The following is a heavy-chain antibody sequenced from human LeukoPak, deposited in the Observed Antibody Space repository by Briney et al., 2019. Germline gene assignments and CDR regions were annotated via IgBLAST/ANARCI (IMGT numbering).Heavy chain of an antibody. CDR2: ISYDGSNK. CDR1: GFIFSSYT. J-gene: IGHJ4*02. Sequence: PGRSLRLSCAASGFIFSSYTMHWVRQAPGKGLEWVAVISYDGSNKYYADSVKGRFTISRDNSKNTLYLQMNSLRAEDTAVYYCARDRGYGDSFDYWGQGTLVTVSS. D-gene: IGHD4-17*01. CDR3: ARDRGYGDSFDY. V-gene: IGHV3-30-3*01.